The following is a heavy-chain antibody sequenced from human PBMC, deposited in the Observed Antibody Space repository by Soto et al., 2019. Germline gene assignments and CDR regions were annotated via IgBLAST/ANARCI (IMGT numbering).Heavy chain of an antibody. CDR2: ISSSSSTI. V-gene: IGHV3-48*01. CDR3: ARDLDYCGIQSSPLEP. D-gene: IGHD4-17*01. Sequence: EVQLVESGGGLVQPGGSLRLSCAASGFTFSSYSMNWVRQAPGKGLEWVSYISSSSSTIYYADSVKGRFTISRDNAKNSLYLQMNSLRAEDTAVYYCARDLDYCGIQSSPLEPWGKGTLVTVSS. J-gene: IGHJ5*02. CDR1: GFTFSSYS.